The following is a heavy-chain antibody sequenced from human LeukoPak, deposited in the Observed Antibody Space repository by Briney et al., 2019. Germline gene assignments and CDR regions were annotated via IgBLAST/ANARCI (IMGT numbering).Heavy chain of an antibody. CDR3: ARLSKGRYFDYIFDY. Sequence: PSETLSLTCTVSGGSVSSSLNYWGWIRQPPGKGLEWVVNTYYSGGTYSNPTLKSRVTMSVDTSRNQFSLKLNSVTAEDTAVYYCARLSKGRYFDYIFDYWGQGTLLTVSS. D-gene: IGHD3-9*01. CDR2: TYYSGGT. CDR1: GGSVSSSLNY. J-gene: IGHJ4*02. V-gene: IGHV4-39*01.